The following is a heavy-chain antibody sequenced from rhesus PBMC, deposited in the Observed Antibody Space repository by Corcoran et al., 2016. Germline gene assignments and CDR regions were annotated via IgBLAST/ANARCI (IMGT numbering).Heavy chain of an antibody. D-gene: IGHD5-36*02. CDR1: GGSISSNS. V-gene: IGHV4-173*01. CDR2: MSGSGGST. J-gene: IGHJ4*01. CDR3: ARRLATVTLSYFDY. Sequence: QLQLQESGPGLVTPSETLSLTCAVSGGSISSNSWSWIRQPPGKGLEWIGRMSGSGGSTDYNPSLKSRVTISTDTSTNQFSLKLSSVTAADTAVYYCARRLATVTLSYFDYWGQGVLVTVSS.